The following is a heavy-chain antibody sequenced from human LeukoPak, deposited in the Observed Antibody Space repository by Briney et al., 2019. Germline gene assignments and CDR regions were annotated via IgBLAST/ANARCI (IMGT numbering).Heavy chain of an antibody. V-gene: IGHV3-23*01. D-gene: IGHD2-2*02. J-gene: IGHJ5*02. CDR1: GFTFSSYA. CDR2: ISGTGGST. CDR3: AKDPDCSSTSCYNFRFDP. Sequence: GGSLRLSCAASGFTFSSYAMSWVRQAPGKGLEWVSAISGTGGSTYYSNSVKGRFTISRANSKNTLYLQMNSLRAEDTAVYYCAKDPDCSSTSCYNFRFDPWGQGTLVTVSS.